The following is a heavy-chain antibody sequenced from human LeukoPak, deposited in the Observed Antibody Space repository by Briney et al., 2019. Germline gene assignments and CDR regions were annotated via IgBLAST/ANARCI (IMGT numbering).Heavy chain of an antibody. CDR2: IYSGGST. D-gene: IGHD6-19*01. V-gene: IGHV3-53*01. CDR3: ASAVADFYYFDY. J-gene: IGHJ4*02. Sequence: GGSLRLSCAASGFTVSSNYMSWVRQAPGKGLEWVSVIYSGGSTYYADSVKGRFTTSRDNSKNTLYLQMNSLRAEDTAVYYCASAVADFYYFDYWGQGTLVTVSS. CDR1: GFTVSSNY.